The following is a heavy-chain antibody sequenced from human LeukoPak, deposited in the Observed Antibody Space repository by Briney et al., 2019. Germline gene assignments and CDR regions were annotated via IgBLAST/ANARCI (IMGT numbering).Heavy chain of an antibody. CDR3: ARVVAAAGFFDY. D-gene: IGHD6-13*01. J-gene: IGHJ4*02. CDR2: IIPILGIA. Sequence: SVKVSCKASGGTFSSYAISWVRQAPGQGLEWMGRIIPILGIANYAQKFQGRVTITADKSTSTAYMELSSLRSDDTAVYYCARVVAAAGFFDYWGQGTLVTVSS. V-gene: IGHV1-69*04. CDR1: GGTFSSYA.